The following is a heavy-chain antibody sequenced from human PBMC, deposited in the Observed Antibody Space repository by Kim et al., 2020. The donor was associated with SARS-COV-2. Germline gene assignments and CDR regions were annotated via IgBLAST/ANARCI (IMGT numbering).Heavy chain of an antibody. CDR1: GGSISSSHY. D-gene: IGHD3-10*01. CDR2: IYYSGGT. J-gene: IGHJ4*02. V-gene: IGHV4-39*01. CDR3: AIAAVTVVGDFDY. Sequence: SETLSLTCTVSGGSISSSHYWGWSRQPPGKGLEGIGSIYYSGGTYYNPSLKSRVTISVDTSKNQFSLKLSSVTAADTAVYYCAIAAVTVVGDFDYWGQGTLVTVSS.